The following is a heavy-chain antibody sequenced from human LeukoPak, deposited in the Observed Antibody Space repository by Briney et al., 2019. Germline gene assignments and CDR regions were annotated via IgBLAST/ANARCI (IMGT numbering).Heavy chain of an antibody. Sequence: GGSLRLSCAASGITFSSYAMHWVRQAPGKGLEWVAVISYDGSNKYYADSVKGRFTISRDNSKNTLYLQMNSLRAEDTAVYYCARVMGRYCSSTSCYVDYWGQGALVTVSS. CDR1: GITFSSYA. CDR3: ARVMGRYCSSTSCYVDY. D-gene: IGHD2-2*01. V-gene: IGHV3-30*04. CDR2: ISYDGSNK. J-gene: IGHJ4*02.